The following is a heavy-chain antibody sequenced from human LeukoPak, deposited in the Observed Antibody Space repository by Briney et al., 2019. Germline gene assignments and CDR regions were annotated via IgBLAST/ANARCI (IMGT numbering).Heavy chain of an antibody. J-gene: IGHJ6*03. CDR3: ARDGGGYWDYYYMDV. Sequence: QPGGSLRLSCAASGFTFSSYSMNWVRQAPGKGLEWVSYISSSSSTIYYADSVKGRFTISRDNAKNSLYLQMNSLRAEDTAVYYCARDGGGYWDYYYMDVWGKGTTVTVSS. CDR2: ISSSSSTI. V-gene: IGHV3-48*01. D-gene: IGHD2-15*01. CDR1: GFTFSSYS.